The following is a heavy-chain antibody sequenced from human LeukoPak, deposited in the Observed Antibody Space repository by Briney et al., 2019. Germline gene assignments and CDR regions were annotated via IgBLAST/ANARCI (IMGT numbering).Heavy chain of an antibody. Sequence: PSETLSLTCTVSGGSISSSSYYWGWIRQPPGKGLEWIGSVYYSGSTYYNPSLKSRVTISVDTSKNQFSLKLSSVTAADTAVYYCARVRSSWYIGPLPSNWFDPWGQGTLVTVSS. D-gene: IGHD6-13*01. CDR3: ARVRSSWYIGPLPSNWFDP. J-gene: IGHJ5*02. CDR1: GGSISSSSYY. CDR2: VYYSGST. V-gene: IGHV4-39*07.